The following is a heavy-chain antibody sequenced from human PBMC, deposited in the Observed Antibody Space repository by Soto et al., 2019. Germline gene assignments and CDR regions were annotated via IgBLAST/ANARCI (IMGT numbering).Heavy chain of an antibody. CDR2: INPNGGGT. J-gene: IGHJ6*02. CDR3: ARATFIAVAGTSGMDV. CDR1: GYTFTGYY. V-gene: IGHV1-2*04. D-gene: IGHD6-19*01. Sequence: QVQLVQSGAEVKKPGASVKVSCKASGYTFTGYYMHWVRQAPGQGLEWMGWINPNGGGTTYAQRFQGWVTMTRDTYISTAYMELSRLRSDDTAVYYCARATFIAVAGTSGMDVWGQGTTVTVSS.